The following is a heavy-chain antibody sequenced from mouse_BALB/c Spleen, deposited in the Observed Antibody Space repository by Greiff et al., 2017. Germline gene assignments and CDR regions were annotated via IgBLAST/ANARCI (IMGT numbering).Heavy chain of an antibody. CDR1: GDSITSGY. D-gene: IGHD2-1*01. V-gene: IGHV3-8*02. J-gene: IGHJ4*01. CDR2: ISYSGST. Sequence: EVQRVESGPSLVKPSQTLSLTCSVTGDSITSGYWNWIRKFPGNKLEYMGYISYSGSTYYNPSLKSRISITRDTSKNQYYLQLNSVTTEDTATYYCAIYYGNYDYAMDYWGQGTSVTVSS. CDR3: AIYYGNYDYAMDY.